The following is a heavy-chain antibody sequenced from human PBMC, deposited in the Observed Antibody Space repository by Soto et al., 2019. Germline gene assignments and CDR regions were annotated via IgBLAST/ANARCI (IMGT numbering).Heavy chain of an antibody. CDR3: ARGRNGNEDLYYHFVDV. D-gene: IGHD3-3*02. CDR2: VYQTGGP. CDR1: GGSISSGMNS. V-gene: IGHV4-30-2*01. J-gene: IGHJ6*02. Sequence: QLQLQESGSGLLKPSQTLSLTCVVSGGSISSGMNSWTWIRQAPGKGLEWLGYVYQTGGPYYNPSLKSRLTTSVERYKNQFSLKLTSGRAADAAVYYCARGRNGNEDLYYHFVDVWGRGTRVTVSS.